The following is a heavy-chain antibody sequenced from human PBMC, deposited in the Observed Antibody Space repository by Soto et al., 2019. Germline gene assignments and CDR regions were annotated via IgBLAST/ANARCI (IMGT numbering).Heavy chain of an antibody. D-gene: IGHD5-12*01. V-gene: IGHV4-61*01. Sequence: SETLSLTCTVSGGSVSSGSYYWSWIRQPPGKGLEWIGYIYYSGSTNYNPSLKSRVTISVDTSKNQFSLKLSSVTAADTAVYYCARGRERWLQSDYWGQGTLVTVSS. J-gene: IGHJ4*02. CDR3: ARGRERWLQSDY. CDR1: GGSVSSGSYY. CDR2: IYYSGST.